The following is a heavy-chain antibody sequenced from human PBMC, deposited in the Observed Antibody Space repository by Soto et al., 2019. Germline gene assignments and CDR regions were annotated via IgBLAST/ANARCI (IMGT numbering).Heavy chain of an antibody. D-gene: IGHD2-15*01. CDR1: GGTFSNFA. CDR2: IIPLFNVA. V-gene: IGHV1-69*01. Sequence: QVQLVQSGPEGKKPGSSVKVSCEASGGTFSNFAVNWVRQAPGQGLEWVGGIIPLFNVAKYAQKFEGRVTIVADDSTRKAYMDLSSLTSGDSAVYYCAAAGRDVLGYDFKASEGLDIGGLATEVTVSS. CDR3: AAAGRDVLGYDFKASEGLDI. J-gene: IGHJ3*02.